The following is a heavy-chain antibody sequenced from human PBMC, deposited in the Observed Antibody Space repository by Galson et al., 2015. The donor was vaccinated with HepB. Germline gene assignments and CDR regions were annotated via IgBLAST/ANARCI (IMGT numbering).Heavy chain of an antibody. Sequence: QSGAEVKKPGESLRISCKGSGYSFTSYWISWVRQMPGKGLEWMGRIDPSDSYTNYSPSFQGHVTISADKSISTAYLQWSSLKASDTAMYYCARHKLSWGYCSSTSCYIYWGQGTLVTVSS. CDR1: GYSFTSYW. D-gene: IGHD2-2*02. J-gene: IGHJ4*02. CDR2: IDPSDSYT. V-gene: IGHV5-10-1*01. CDR3: ARHKLSWGYCSSTSCYIY.